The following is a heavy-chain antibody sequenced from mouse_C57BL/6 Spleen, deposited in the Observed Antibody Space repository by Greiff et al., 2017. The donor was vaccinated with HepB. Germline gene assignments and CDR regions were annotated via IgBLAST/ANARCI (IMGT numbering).Heavy chain of an antibody. J-gene: IGHJ3*01. Sequence: EVQVVESGGGLVKPGGSLKLSCAASGFTFSSYAMSWVRQTPEKRLEWVATISDGGSYTYYPDNVKGRFTISRDNAKNNLYLQMSHLKSEDTAMYYCARERGYSFAYWGQGTLVTVSA. V-gene: IGHV5-4*01. D-gene: IGHD2-3*01. CDR2: ISDGGSYT. CDR3: ARERGYSFAY. CDR1: GFTFSSYA.